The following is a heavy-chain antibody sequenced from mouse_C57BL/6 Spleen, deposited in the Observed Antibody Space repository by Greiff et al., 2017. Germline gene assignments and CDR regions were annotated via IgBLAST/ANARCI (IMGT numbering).Heavy chain of an antibody. J-gene: IGHJ4*01. V-gene: IGHV1-54*01. CDR3: ARTDDYFYAMDY. CDR1: GYAFTNYL. CDR2: INPGSGGT. D-gene: IGHD2-3*01. Sequence: QVQLQQSGAELVRPGTSVKVSCKASGYAFTNYLIEWVKQRPGQGLEWIGVINPGSGGTNYNEKFKGKATLTAYKSSSTADIQLSSLTAEDSAVYCSARTDDYFYAMDYWGQGTSVTVSS.